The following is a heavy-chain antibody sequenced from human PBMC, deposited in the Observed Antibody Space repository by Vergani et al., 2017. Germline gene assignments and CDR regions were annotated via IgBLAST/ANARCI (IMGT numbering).Heavy chain of an antibody. V-gene: IGHV4-59*01. CDR1: GGSISSYY. D-gene: IGHD3-9*01. CDR2: IYYSGST. Sequence: QVQLQESGPGLVKPSETLPLTCTVSGGSISSYYWSWIRQPPGKGLEWIGYIYYSGSTNYNPSLKSRVTISVDTSKNQFSLKLSSVTAADTAVYYCARAILTGYYGYYFDYWGQGTLVTVSS. J-gene: IGHJ4*02. CDR3: ARAILTGYYGYYFDY.